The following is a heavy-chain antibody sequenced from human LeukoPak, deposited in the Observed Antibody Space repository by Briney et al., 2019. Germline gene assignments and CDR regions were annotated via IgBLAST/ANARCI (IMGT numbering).Heavy chain of an antibody. J-gene: IGHJ4*02. CDR2: IDHSGST. CDR1: GGSFSGYY. D-gene: IGHD2/OR15-2a*01. Sequence: SETLSLTCAVYGGSFSGYYWSWIRQPPGKGLEWIGEIDHSGSTNYNPSLKSRVTISVDTSKNQFSLKLSSVTAADTAVYYCARGRMLGYWGQGTLVTVSS. CDR3: ARGRMLGY. V-gene: IGHV4-34*01.